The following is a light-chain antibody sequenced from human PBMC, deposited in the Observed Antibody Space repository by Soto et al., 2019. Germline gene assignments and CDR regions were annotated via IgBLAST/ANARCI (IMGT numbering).Light chain of an antibody. J-gene: IGKJ1*01. Sequence: DIQMTQSPSTLSASVGDRVTITCRASQSIGGSLAWYQQKPGKAPNFLIYKASSLQSGVPSRFSGSRSGTEFTLTISSLQPDDCAIYYCQQHDSYPWTFGQGTKVEIK. CDR3: QQHDSYPWT. V-gene: IGKV1-5*03. CDR1: QSIGGS. CDR2: KAS.